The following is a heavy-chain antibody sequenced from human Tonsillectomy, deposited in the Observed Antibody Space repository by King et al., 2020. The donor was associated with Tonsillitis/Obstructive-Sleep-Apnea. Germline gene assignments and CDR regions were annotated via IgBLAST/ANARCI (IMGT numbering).Heavy chain of an antibody. CDR3: ARDFGYVGDY. D-gene: IGHD5-12*01. J-gene: IGHJ4*02. V-gene: IGHV3-53*01. CDR2: IYSGGST. CDR1: GFTVSTNY. Sequence: VQLVESGGGLIQRGGSLRLSCGASGFTVSTNYMTWVRQAPGKGLEWVSVIYSGGSTDYADSVKGRFTISRDNSTNTVYLQMNSLRAEDTAVYYCARDFGYVGDYWGQGTLVTVSS.